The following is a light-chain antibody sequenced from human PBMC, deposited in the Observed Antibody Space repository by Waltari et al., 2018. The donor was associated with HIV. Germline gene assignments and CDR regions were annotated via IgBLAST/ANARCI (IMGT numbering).Light chain of an antibody. J-gene: IGLJ2*01. CDR2: EVS. CDR3: ASYTSASALMI. CDR1: SSDVGAYNF. V-gene: IGLV2-14*01. Sequence: QSALPQPAPVSGSPGQSITISCTGTSSDVGAYNFVSWYQQHPGKAPQLLILEVSNRPSGISNRFSGSKSGSTASLTISGLQAEDEADYYCASYTSASALMIFGGGTRVTVL.